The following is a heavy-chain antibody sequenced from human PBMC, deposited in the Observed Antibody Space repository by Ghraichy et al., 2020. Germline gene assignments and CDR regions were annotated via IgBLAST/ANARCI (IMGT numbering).Heavy chain of an antibody. D-gene: IGHD3-22*01. J-gene: IGHJ4*02. CDR3: AALYYYDSSASASFDY. CDR1: GGSISSYY. Sequence: SETLSLTCTVSGGSISSYYWSWIRQPAGKGLEWIGRIYTSGSTNYNPSLKSRVTMSVDTSKNQFSLKLSSVTAADTAVYYCAALYYYDSSASASFDYWGQGTLVTVSS. CDR2: IYTSGST. V-gene: IGHV4-4*07.